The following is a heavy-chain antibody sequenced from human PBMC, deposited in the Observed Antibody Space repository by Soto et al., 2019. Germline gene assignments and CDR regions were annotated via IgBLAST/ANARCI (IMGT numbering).Heavy chain of an antibody. CDR1: GFTFSSYA. V-gene: IGHV3-30*04. J-gene: IGHJ3*02. Sequence: GGSLRLSCAASGFTFSSYALHWVRQAPGKGLEWVAVISYDGSNKYYADSVKGRFTISRDNSKNTLYLQMNSLRAEDTAVYYCARGACTNGVCHGVAFDIWGQGTMVTVSS. CDR2: ISYDGSNK. CDR3: ARGACTNGVCHGVAFDI. D-gene: IGHD2-8*01.